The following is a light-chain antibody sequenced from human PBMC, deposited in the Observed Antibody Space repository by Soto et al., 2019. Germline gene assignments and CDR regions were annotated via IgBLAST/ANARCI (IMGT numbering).Light chain of an antibody. Sequence: DIQMTQSPSSLSASVVDRVTITFRASQSISSYLNWFQQKPGKAPNLLIYDASTLHSGVPSRFSGGGSGTDFTLTISSLQPDDFATFYCQQYSTFSPWSFGQGTKVDIK. V-gene: IGKV1-16*01. J-gene: IGKJ1*01. CDR2: DAS. CDR3: QQYSTFSPWS. CDR1: QSISSY.